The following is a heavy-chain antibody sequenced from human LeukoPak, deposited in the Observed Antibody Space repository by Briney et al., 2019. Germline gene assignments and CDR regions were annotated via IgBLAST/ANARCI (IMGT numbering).Heavy chain of an antibody. V-gene: IGHV3-30*04. Sequence: GGSLRLSCAASGFTFSSYAMHWVRQAPGKGLEWVAVISYDGSNKYYADSVKGRFTISRDNSKNTLYLQMNSLRAEDTAVYYCVRGIEYWGQGTLVTVSS. J-gene: IGHJ4*02. CDR2: ISYDGSNK. CDR1: GFTFSSYA. CDR3: VRGIEY.